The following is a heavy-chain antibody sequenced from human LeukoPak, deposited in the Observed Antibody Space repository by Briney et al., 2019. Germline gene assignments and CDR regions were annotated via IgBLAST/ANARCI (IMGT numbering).Heavy chain of an antibody. D-gene: IGHD3-22*01. Sequence: SETLSLTCTVSGGSISSSSYYWGWIRRPPGKGLEWIGSIYYSGSTYYNPSLKSRVTISVDTSKNQFSLKLSSVTAADTAVYYCASLLPYYYDSSGSDYWGQGTLVTVSS. CDR1: GGSISSSSYY. V-gene: IGHV4-39*01. CDR2: IYYSGST. CDR3: ASLLPYYYDSSGSDY. J-gene: IGHJ4*02.